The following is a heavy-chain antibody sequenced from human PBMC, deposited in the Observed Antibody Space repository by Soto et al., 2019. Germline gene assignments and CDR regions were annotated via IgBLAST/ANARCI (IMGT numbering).Heavy chain of an antibody. CDR3: ARGYWFDP. V-gene: IGHV4-59*01. Sequence: SETLSLTCTVSGGSIFSDDWTWIRQPPGKGLEWIGYISRGGSSRYAPSLKGRVTFSTDTSKNQVSLKLTYVTVADTAVYYCARGYWFDPWGPGTLVTVSS. J-gene: IGHJ5*02. CDR1: GGSIFSDD. CDR2: ISRGGSS.